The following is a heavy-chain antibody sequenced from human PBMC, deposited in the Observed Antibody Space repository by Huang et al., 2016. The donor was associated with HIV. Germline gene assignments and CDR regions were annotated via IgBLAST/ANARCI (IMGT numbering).Heavy chain of an antibody. V-gene: IGHV3-23*01. CDR2: LSGSGGST. CDR3: AKDVGGYSSAMDV. Sequence: EVQLLESGGGLVQPGGSLRLSCAASGFTFIDYAMTWVRQASGKGLEWVSALSGSGGSTYYADSGKGRFTISRDNSENTLYLLMRSLRAEETAVYYCAKDVGGYSSAMDVWGQGTTVTVSS. J-gene: IGHJ6*02. CDR1: GFTFIDYA. D-gene: IGHD2-2*03.